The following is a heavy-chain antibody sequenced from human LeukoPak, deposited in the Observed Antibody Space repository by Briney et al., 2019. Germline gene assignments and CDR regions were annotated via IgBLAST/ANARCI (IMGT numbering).Heavy chain of an antibody. D-gene: IGHD1-7*01. J-gene: IGHJ3*02. CDR2: MSGTGTTI. CDR3: GRDFGLIGTKRSFDI. CDR1: GFTFSDYY. Sequence: GGSLRLSCAASGFTFSDYYMGWIRQAPGKGVEWLSYMSGTGTTIFYADSVKGRFTISRDNAKNSLDLQMNSLRAEDTAVYFCGRDFGLIGTKRSFDIWGQGTMVTVSS. V-gene: IGHV3-11*01.